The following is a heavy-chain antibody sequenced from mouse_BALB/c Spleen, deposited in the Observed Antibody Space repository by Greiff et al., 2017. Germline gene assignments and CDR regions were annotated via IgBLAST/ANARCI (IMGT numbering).Heavy chain of an antibody. J-gene: IGHJ4*01. CDR3: ARLTTATDYYAMDY. V-gene: IGHV3-2*02. D-gene: IGHD1-2*01. CDR1: GYSITSDYA. Sequence: EVQLQESGPGLVKPSQSLSLTCTVTGYSITSDYAWNWIRQFPGNKLEWMGYISYSGSTSYNPSLKSRISITRDTSKNQFFLQLNSVTTEDTATYYCARLTTATDYYAMDYWGQGTSVTVSS. CDR2: ISYSGST.